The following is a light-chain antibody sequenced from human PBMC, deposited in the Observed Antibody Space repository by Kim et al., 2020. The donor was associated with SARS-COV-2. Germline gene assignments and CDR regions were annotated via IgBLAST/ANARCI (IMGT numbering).Light chain of an antibody. CDR3: ASWDDSLNVWV. Sequence: QSVLTQPPSASVTPGQRVTISCSGSSSNIGSNTVNWYQQVPGTAPQLLIYNNNPRPSGVPDRVSGSKSGTSASLAISGLRSEDEADYYCASWDDSLNVWVFGGGTQLTVL. J-gene: IGLJ3*02. CDR1: SSNIGSNT. CDR2: NNN. V-gene: IGLV1-44*01.